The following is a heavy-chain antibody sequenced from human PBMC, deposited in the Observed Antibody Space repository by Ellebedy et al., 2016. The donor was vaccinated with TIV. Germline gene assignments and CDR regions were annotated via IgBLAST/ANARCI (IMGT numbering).Heavy chain of an antibody. Sequence: GESLKISCSGSGYDFTKYWITWVRQMPGKGLEWMGRIDPSDSYTTYSPSFQGHVTISADKSARTVYLQWSSLRASDTAMYYCAAYTKWGTTYYFDYWGQGTLVTVSS. CDR2: IDPSDSYT. J-gene: IGHJ4*02. D-gene: IGHD7-27*01. CDR3: AAYTKWGTTYYFDY. CDR1: GYDFTKYW. V-gene: IGHV5-10-1*01.